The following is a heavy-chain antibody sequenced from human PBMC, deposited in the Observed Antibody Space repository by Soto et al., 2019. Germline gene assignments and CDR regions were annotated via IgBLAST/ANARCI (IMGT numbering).Heavy chain of an antibody. CDR1: GYTFTSYA. CDR2: INAGNGNT. J-gene: IGHJ5*02. CDR3: ARVVVPAAIVWFDP. Sequence: ASVKVSCKASGYTFTSYAMHWVRQAPGQRLEWMGWINAGNGNTKYSQKFQGRVTITRDTSASTAYMELSSLRSEDTAVYYCARVVVPAAIVWFDPWGQGTLVTVSS. V-gene: IGHV1-3*01. D-gene: IGHD2-2*02.